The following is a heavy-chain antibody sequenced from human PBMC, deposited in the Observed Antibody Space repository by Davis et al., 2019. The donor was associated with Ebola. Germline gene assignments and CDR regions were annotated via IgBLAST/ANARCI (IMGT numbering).Heavy chain of an antibody. Sequence: GESLKISCAASGFTFSSYGMHWVRQAPGKGLEWVAVISYDGSNKYYADSVKGRFTISRDNSKNTLYLQMNSLRAEDTAVYYCAKGRGAGDYYYYYMDVWGKGTTVTVSS. D-gene: IGHD1-14*01. CDR3: AKGRGAGDYYYYYMDV. J-gene: IGHJ6*03. CDR1: GFTFSSYG. V-gene: IGHV3-30*18. CDR2: ISYDGSNK.